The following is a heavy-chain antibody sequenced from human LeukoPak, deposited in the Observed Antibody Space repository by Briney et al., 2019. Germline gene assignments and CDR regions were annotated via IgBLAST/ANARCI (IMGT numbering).Heavy chain of an antibody. CDR1: GFTFSSYS. V-gene: IGHV3-21*01. D-gene: IGHD6-13*01. J-gene: IGHJ4*02. CDR3: ARDRGIAAAGIGN. Sequence: PGGSLRLSCAASGFTFSSYSMNWVRQAPGEGLEWVSSISSSSSYIYYADSVKGRFTISRDNAKNSLYLQMNSLRAEDTAVYYCARDRGIAAAGIGNWGQGTLVTVSS. CDR2: ISSSSSYI.